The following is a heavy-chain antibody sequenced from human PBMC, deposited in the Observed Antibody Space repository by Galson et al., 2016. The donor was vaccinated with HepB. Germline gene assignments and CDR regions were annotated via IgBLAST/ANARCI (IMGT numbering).Heavy chain of an antibody. CDR3: AKDSSGWYWFPFDY. D-gene: IGHD6-19*01. CDR2: IPYDGSSQ. J-gene: IGHJ4*02. V-gene: IGHV3-30-3*01. CDR1: GFTFSIYA. Sequence: SLRLSCAASGFTFSIYAMHWVRQAPGKGLEWVALIPYDGSSQYYADSVRGRFTISRDNSKNTLCLQMDSLRPEDTAVYYCAKDSSGWYWFPFDYWGQGTLVTVSS.